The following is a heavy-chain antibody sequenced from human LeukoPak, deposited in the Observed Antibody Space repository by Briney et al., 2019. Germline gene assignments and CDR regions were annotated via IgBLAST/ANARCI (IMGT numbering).Heavy chain of an antibody. D-gene: IGHD6-13*01. J-gene: IGHJ4*02. CDR2: IYYSGST. Sequence: SETLSLTCTVSGGSISSYYWSWIRQPPGKGLEWIGHIYYSGSTNYNPSLKSRVTISVDTSKNQFSLKLSSVTAADTAVYYCARHSREYSSSWYEYWGQGTLVTVSS. V-gene: IGHV4-59*08. CDR1: GGSISSYY. CDR3: ARHSREYSSSWYEY.